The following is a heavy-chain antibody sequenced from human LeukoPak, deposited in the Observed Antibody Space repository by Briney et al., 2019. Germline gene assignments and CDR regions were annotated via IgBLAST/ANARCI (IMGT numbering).Heavy chain of an antibody. V-gene: IGHV4-59*01. CDR3: ARGTRCDYDY. CDR2: IFSSGSA. D-gene: IGHD4-17*01. Sequence: PSETLSLTCTVSGGSISSYYWSWIRKPPGKGLEWIGYIFSSGSASYNPSLKSRVTISVDTSKNQLSLKLSSVTAADTAVYYCARGTRCDYDYWGQGTLVTVSS. CDR1: GGSISSYY. J-gene: IGHJ4*02.